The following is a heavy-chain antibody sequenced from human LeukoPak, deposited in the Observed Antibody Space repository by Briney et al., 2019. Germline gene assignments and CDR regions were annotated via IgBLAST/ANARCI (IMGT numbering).Heavy chain of an antibody. CDR2: ISYDGNNI. D-gene: IGHD5-18*01. CDR1: GFTFSSYG. CDR3: AVGYSYGSRACDI. V-gene: IGHV3-30*03. J-gene: IGHJ3*02. Sequence: GRSLRLSCAASGFTFSSYGMHWVRQAPGKGLEWVAVISYDGNNIFYVDSVKGRFTISRDTSKNTLYLQMNSLRAEDTAVYYCAVGYSYGSRACDIWGQGTMVTVSS.